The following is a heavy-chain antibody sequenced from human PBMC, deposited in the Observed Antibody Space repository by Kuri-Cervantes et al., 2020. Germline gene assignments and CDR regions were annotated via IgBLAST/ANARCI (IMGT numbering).Heavy chain of an antibody. CDR3: ARVRLVRVVWGNFDY. CDR2: ISWNSGSI. J-gene: IGHJ4*02. D-gene: IGHD6-19*01. V-gene: IGHV3-9*01. Sequence: SLKISCAASGFTFDDYAMHWVRQAPGKGLEWVSGISWNSGSIGYADSVKGRFTISRDNAKNSLYLQMNSLRAEDTALYYCARVRLVRVVWGNFDYWGQGTLVTVSS. CDR1: GFTFDDYA.